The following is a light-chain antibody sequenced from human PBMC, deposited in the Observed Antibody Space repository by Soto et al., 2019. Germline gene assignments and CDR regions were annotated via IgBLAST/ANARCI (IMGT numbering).Light chain of an antibody. J-gene: IGLJ1*01. CDR3: SSYTSSSTLPYV. V-gene: IGLV2-14*01. CDR1: SSDVGGYNY. Sequence: LTQPASVSGSPGQSITISCTGTSSDVGGYNYVSWYQQHPGKAPKLMIYDVSNRPSGVSNRFSGSKSGNTASLTIFGLQAEDEADYYCSSYTSSSTLPYVFGTGTKVTVL. CDR2: DVS.